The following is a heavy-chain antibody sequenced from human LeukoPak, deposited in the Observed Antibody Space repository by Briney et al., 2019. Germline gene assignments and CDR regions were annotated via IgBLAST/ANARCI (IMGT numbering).Heavy chain of an antibody. D-gene: IGHD5-12*01. CDR1: GSTFTSYG. CDR2: ISAYNGNT. V-gene: IGHV1-18*01. CDR3: ARNLIVAGAFDI. J-gene: IGHJ3*02. Sequence: ASVKVSCKASGSTFTSYGISWVRQAPGQGLEWMGWISAYNGNTNYAQKLQGRVTMTTDTSTSTAYMELRSLRSDDTAVYYCARNLIVAGAFDIWGQGTMVTVSS.